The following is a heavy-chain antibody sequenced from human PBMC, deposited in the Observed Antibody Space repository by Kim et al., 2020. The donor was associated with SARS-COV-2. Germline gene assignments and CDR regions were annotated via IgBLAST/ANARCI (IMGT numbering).Heavy chain of an antibody. V-gene: IGHV3-13*04. Sequence: GGSLRLSCAASGFTFSSYDMHWVRQATGKGLEWVSAIGTAGDTYYPGSVKGRFTISRENAKNSLYLQMNSLRAGDTAVYYCARSSPGLGELSFWYFDLWGRGTLVTVSS. J-gene: IGHJ2*01. D-gene: IGHD3-16*02. CDR1: GFTFSSYD. CDR2: IGTAGDT. CDR3: ARSSPGLGELSFWYFDL.